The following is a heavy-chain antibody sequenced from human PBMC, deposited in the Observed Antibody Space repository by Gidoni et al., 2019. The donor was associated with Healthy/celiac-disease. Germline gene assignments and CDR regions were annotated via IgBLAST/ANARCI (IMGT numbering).Heavy chain of an antibody. Sequence: EVQLVESGGGLVKPGGSLRLAGAASGFTFSSYSMNWVRQAPWKGLEWVSSISSSSSYIYYADSVKGRFTISRDNAKNSLYLQMNSLRAEDTAVYYCARVRDSSGWFDYWGQGTLVTVSS. CDR1: GFTFSSYS. CDR2: ISSSSSYI. CDR3: ARVRDSSGWFDY. J-gene: IGHJ4*02. D-gene: IGHD6-19*01. V-gene: IGHV3-21*01.